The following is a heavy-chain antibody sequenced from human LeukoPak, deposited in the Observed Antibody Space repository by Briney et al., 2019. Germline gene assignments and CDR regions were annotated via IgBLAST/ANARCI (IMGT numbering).Heavy chain of an antibody. Sequence: GGSRRLSCAASGFTFSSYSMNWVRQAPGKGLEWVAVMWNDGITGKYADSVRGRFSVSRDNSKNTVYLQMDSLRADDTSVYYCARDGSGWSSDYWGQGTLVTVSS. V-gene: IGHV3-33*08. J-gene: IGHJ4*02. CDR1: GFTFSSYS. CDR3: ARDGSGWSSDY. D-gene: IGHD6-19*01. CDR2: MWNDGITG.